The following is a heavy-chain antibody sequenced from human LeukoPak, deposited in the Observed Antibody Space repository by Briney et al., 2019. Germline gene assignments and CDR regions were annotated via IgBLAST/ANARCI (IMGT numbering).Heavy chain of an antibody. D-gene: IGHD6-19*01. V-gene: IGHV4-39*01. CDR1: GGSISSSSYY. Sequence: SETLSLTCTVSGGSISSSSYYWGWIRQPPGKGLEWIGGIYYSGSTYYNPSLKSRVTISVDTSKNQFSLKLSSVTAADTAVYYCARQRSSGWYAWNWFDPWGQGTLVTVSS. CDR3: ARQRSSGWYAWNWFDP. CDR2: IYYSGST. J-gene: IGHJ5*02.